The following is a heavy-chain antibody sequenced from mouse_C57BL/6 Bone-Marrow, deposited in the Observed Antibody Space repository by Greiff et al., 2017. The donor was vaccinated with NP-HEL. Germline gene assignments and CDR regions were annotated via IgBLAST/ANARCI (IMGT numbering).Heavy chain of an antibody. V-gene: IGHV14-4*01. CDR3: ATGYYGTSAFDY. Sequence: EVMLVESGAELVRPGASVKLSCTASGFNIKDDYMHWVKQRPEQGLEWIGWIDPENGDTEYASKFQGKATITADTSSNTAYLQLSSLTSEDTAVYYCATGYYGTSAFDYWGQGTTLTVSS. D-gene: IGHD1-1*01. CDR1: GFNIKDDY. CDR2: IDPENGDT. J-gene: IGHJ2*01.